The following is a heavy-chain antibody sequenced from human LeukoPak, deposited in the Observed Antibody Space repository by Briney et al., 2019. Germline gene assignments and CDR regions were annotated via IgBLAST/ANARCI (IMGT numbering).Heavy chain of an antibody. V-gene: IGHV4-34*01. CDR1: GGSFSGYY. CDR2: INHSGST. J-gene: IGHJ4*02. D-gene: IGHD1-26*01. CDR3: ARGIVGARAFDY. Sequence: LKPSGTLSLTCAVYGGSFSGYYWSWIRQPPGKGREWIGEINHSGSTNYNPSLKSRVTISVDTSKNQFSLKLSSVTAADTAVYYCARGIVGARAFDYWGQGTLVTVSS.